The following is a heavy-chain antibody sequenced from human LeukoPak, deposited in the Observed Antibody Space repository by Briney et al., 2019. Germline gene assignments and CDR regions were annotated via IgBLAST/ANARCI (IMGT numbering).Heavy chain of an antibody. V-gene: IGHV1-18*01. CDR1: GYTFTSYG. CDR3: ARASNHYDFWSGYSPLPDY. J-gene: IGHJ4*02. D-gene: IGHD3-3*01. CDR2: ISAYNGNT. Sequence: ASVKVSCKASGYTFTSYGISWVRQAPGQGLEWMGWISAYNGNTNYAQKLQGRVTMTTDTSTSTAYMELRSLRSDDTAVYYCARASNHYDFWSGYSPLPDYWGQGTLVTVSS.